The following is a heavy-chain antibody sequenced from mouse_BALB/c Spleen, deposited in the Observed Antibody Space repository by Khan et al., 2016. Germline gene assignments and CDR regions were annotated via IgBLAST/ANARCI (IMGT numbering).Heavy chain of an antibody. D-gene: IGHD4-1*01. J-gene: IGHJ1*01. CDR1: GYTIGSYW. V-gene: IGHV1-9*01. CDR3: AGRSWDGRYFDV. CDR2: ILPVSGLI. Sequence: QVQLQQSGAELMKPGASVRISCKATGYTIGSYWIGWVKQRPGHGLEWIGEILPVSGLINYNEKFKGKATFTADTSSNTAYMQLSSLTSEDSAVHFCAGRSWDGRYFDVWGAGTTVTVSS.